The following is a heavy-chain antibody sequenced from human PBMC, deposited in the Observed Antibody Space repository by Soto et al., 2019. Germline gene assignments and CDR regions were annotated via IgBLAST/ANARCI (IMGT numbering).Heavy chain of an antibody. Sequence: SQTLSLTCAISGDSVSGNSAAWNWIRQSPSRGLEWLGRTYYRSRWYNDYAVSVKSRITVTPDTSKNQFSLHLNSVTPEDTAVYYCDREFPYYVSSDSYLEYWGQGALVTV. CDR1: GDSVSGNSAA. V-gene: IGHV6-1*01. J-gene: IGHJ4*02. D-gene: IGHD3-16*01. CDR3: DREFPYYVSSDSYLEY. CDR2: TYYRSRWYN.